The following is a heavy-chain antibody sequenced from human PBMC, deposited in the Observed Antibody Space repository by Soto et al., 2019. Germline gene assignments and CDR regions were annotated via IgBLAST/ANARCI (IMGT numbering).Heavy chain of an antibody. D-gene: IGHD1-26*01. Sequence: SETLSLTCTVSGDSIANNYWSWIRQPAGKGLEWIGRIYSSGSTNYNPSLKSRVTMSVDKSKNKFSLKLSSVTAADTAVYYCARDGGSYYLGPYWGRGTLVTVSS. CDR1: GDSIANNY. CDR3: ARDGGSYYLGPY. V-gene: IGHV4-4*07. J-gene: IGHJ4*01. CDR2: IYSSGST.